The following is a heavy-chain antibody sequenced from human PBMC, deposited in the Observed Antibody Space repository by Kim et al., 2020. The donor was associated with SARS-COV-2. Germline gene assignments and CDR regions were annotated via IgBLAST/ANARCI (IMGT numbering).Heavy chain of an antibody. Sequence: YDGNTNYAQKHQGRVTMTTDTSTSTAYMELRSLRSDDTAVYYCATDAFDIWGQGTMVTVSS. V-gene: IGHV1-18*01. J-gene: IGHJ3*02. CDR3: ATDAFDI. CDR2: YDGNT.